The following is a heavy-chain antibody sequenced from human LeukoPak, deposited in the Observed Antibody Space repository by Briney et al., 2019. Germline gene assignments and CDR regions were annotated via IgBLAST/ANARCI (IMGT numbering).Heavy chain of an antibody. J-gene: IGHJ4*02. CDR3: ARADIVLMVYATHFDY. D-gene: IGHD2-8*01. V-gene: IGHV3-7*01. Sequence: GGSLRLSCAASGFTFSSYWMSWVRQAPGKGLEWVANIKQDGSEKYYVDSVKGRFTISRDNAKNSLYLQMNSLRAEDTAVYYCARADIVLMVYATHFDYWGQGTLVTVSS. CDR2: IKQDGSEK. CDR1: GFTFSSYW.